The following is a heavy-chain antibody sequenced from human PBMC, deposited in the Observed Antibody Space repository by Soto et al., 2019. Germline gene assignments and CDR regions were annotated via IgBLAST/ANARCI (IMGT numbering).Heavy chain of an antibody. CDR2: ISGYNGQT. D-gene: IGHD5-18*01. J-gene: IGHJ6*02. Sequence: QVQLVQSGPEVKKPGASVKVSCKASGYTFPTYGISWVRQAPGQGLEWMGWISGYNGQTNYAQKFRGRVTITTDTATSTAYRERRGLRSDDTAMYYCAREGRKELWVEGRNAMDAWGQGTTVTVSS. CDR1: GYTFPTYG. V-gene: IGHV1-18*01. CDR3: AREGRKELWVEGRNAMDA.